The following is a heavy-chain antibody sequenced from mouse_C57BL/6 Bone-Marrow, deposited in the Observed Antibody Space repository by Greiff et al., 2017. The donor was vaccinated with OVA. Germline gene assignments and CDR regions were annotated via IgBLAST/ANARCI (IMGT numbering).Heavy chain of an antibody. CDR2: SGPGSGST. D-gene: IGHD3-3*01. CDR1: GYTFTDYY. J-gene: IGHJ2*01. Sequence: VQLQESGAELVKPGASVKISCKASGYTFTDYYINWVKQRPGQGLEWIGKSGPGSGSTYYNEKFKGKATLTADKSSSTAYMQLSSLTSEDSAVYFCARGWGGGYYWGQGTTLTVSS. CDR3: ARGWGGGYY. V-gene: IGHV1-77*01.